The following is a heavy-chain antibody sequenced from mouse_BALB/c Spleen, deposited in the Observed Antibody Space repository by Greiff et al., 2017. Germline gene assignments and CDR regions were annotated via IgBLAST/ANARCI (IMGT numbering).Heavy chain of an antibody. J-gene: IGHJ2*01. CDR3: ARGLITTEGFDY. D-gene: IGHD1-2*01. Sequence: QVQLQQSGAELVKPGASVKLSCKASGYTFTEYTIHWVKQRSGQGLEWIGWFYPGSGSIKYNEKFKGKATLTVDKSSSTAFMHLNSLTSEDSAVYYCARGLITTEGFDYWGQGTTLTVSS. CDR2: FYPGSGSI. CDR1: GYTFTEYT. V-gene: IGHV1-62-2*01.